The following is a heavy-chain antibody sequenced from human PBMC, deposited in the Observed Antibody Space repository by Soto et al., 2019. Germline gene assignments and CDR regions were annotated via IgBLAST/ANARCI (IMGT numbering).Heavy chain of an antibody. J-gene: IGHJ4*02. CDR3: ASCHWNGPNDY. Sequence: EVRLEESGGGLVQPGGSLRLSCAASGLPVSGYYMRWVRHAPGKGLEWVSVIYGDGSTYYADSVKGRFTISRDSSKNTGYLQMNSLRDEDTAVYYCASCHWNGPNDYWGQGTLVTVSS. V-gene: IGHV3-66*01. CDR2: IYGDGST. CDR1: GLPVSGYY. D-gene: IGHD1-1*01.